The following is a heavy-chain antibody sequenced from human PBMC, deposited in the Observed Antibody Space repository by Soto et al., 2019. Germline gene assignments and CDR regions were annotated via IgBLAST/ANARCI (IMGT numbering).Heavy chain of an antibody. V-gene: IGHV3-74*02. Sequence: DVKLVESGGGLVQPGGSLRLSCAAPGFTFRSNWLHWFRQDPGRALVWVATINPVGTITHYADFVQGRFTVSRSNARTTLFLQMNGLRAEDTALYYCAKDLSWGQSDYWGRGTLVTVSS. CDR2: INPVGTIT. CDR3: AKDLSWGQSDY. D-gene: IGHD3-16*01. J-gene: IGHJ4*02. CDR1: GFTFRSNW.